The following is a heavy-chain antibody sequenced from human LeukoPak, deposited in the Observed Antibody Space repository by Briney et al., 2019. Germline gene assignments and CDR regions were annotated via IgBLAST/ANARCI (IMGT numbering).Heavy chain of an antibody. CDR3: ARGGGGATLGKFGFDP. J-gene: IGHJ5*02. D-gene: IGHD2-15*01. Sequence: PSETLSLTCAVYGGSFSGYYWSWIRQPPGKGLEWIGEINHSGGTNYNPSLKSRVTISVDTSKNQFSLKLSSVTAADTAVYYCARGGGGATLGKFGFDPWGQGTLVTVSS. CDR2: INHSGGT. V-gene: IGHV4-34*01. CDR1: GGSFSGYY.